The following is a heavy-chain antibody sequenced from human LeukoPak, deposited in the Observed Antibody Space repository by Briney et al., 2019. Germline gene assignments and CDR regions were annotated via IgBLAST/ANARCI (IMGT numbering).Heavy chain of an antibody. CDR1: GGSISSYY. J-gene: IGHJ3*02. V-gene: IGHV4-59*01. CDR3: ARCLNNLGYCSSISCPSWASRAFDI. CDR2: IYYSGST. Sequence: SETLSLTCTVSGGSISSYYWSWIRQPPGKGLEWIGYIYYSGSTNCNPSLKSRVTISVDTSRNQFSLKLSSVTAADTAVYYCARCLNNLGYCSSISCPSWASRAFDIWGQGTMVTVSS. D-gene: IGHD2-2*01.